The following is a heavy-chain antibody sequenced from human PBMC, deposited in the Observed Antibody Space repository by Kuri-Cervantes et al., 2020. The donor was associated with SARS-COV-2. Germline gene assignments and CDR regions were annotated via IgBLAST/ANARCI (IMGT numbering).Heavy chain of an antibody. CDR1: GFTFGDYA. J-gene: IGHJ3*02. CDR3: AKGPTIFGVVIRSAFDI. CDR2: ISSSSSYI. V-gene: IGHV3-21*01. Sequence: GGSLRLSCTASGFTFGDYAMSWVRQAPGKGLEWVSSISSSSSYIYYADSVKGRFTISRDNSKNTLYLQMNSLRAEDTAVYYCAKGPTIFGVVIRSAFDIWGQGTMVTVSS. D-gene: IGHD3-3*01.